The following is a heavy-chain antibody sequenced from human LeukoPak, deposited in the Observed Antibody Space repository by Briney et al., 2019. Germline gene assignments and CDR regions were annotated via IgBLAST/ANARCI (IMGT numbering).Heavy chain of an antibody. J-gene: IGHJ4*02. CDR1: GFSFRSFA. CDR3: ASVDY. CDR2: ISDNGAST. V-gene: IGHV3-64*01. Sequence: GGSLRLSCAASGFSFRSFAMHWVRQAPGKGLEYISAISDNGASTYYAKSVKGRFTISRDNSKNTLYLQMNSLRAEDTAVYYCASVDYWGQGTLVTVSS.